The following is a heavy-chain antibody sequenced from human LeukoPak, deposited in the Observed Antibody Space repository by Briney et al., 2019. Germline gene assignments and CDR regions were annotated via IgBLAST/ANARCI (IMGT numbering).Heavy chain of an antibody. CDR3: AKDYCSSTSCKTIDY. CDR2: ISYDGSSK. CDR1: GFTFSSYG. J-gene: IGHJ4*02. V-gene: IGHV3-30*18. Sequence: PGRSLRLSCAASGFTFSSYGMHWVRQAPGKGLEWVALISYDGSSKYYADSVKGRFTISRDNSKNTLYLQMNSLRAEDTAVYYCAKDYCSSTSCKTIDYWGQGTLVTVSS. D-gene: IGHD2-2*01.